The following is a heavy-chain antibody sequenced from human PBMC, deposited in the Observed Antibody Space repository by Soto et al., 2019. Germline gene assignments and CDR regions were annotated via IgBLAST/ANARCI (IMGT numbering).Heavy chain of an antibody. Sequence: EVQLLESGGGLVQPGGSLRLSCAASGFTFSSYAMSWVRQAPGKGLEWVSAISGSGGSTYYADSVKGRFTISRDNSKNTLNLQMNSLRAEDTAVYYCAKDQRETTMVRGVIRYYYYYGMDVWGQGTTVTVSS. CDR1: GFTFSSYA. J-gene: IGHJ6*02. CDR2: ISGSGGST. D-gene: IGHD3-10*01. CDR3: AKDQRETTMVRGVIRYYYYYGMDV. V-gene: IGHV3-23*01.